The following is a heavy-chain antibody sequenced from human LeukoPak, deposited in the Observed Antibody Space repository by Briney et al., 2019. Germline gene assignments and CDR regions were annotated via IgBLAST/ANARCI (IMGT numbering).Heavy chain of an antibody. CDR1: GGTFSSYA. J-gene: IGHJ4*02. D-gene: IGHD3-22*01. V-gene: IGHV1-69*04. CDR3: ASHYDSSGYPYIDY. CDR2: IIPILGMA. Sequence: ASVKVSCKASGGTFSSYAISWVRQAPGQGLEWMGRIIPILGMANYAQKFQGGVTITADKSTSTAYMELSSLRSEDTAVYYCASHYDSSGYPYIDYWGQGTLVTVSS.